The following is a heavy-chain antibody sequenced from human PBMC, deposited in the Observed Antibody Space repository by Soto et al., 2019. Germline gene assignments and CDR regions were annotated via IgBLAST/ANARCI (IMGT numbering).Heavy chain of an antibody. CDR1: GYTFTNYW. V-gene: IGHV5-10-1*01. CDR2: IDPSDSYT. D-gene: IGHD2-8*01. Sequence: GESLKISCKGSGYTFTNYWIGWVRQMPGKGLEWMGRIDPSDSYTNYSPSFQGHVTISTDRSISTAYLQWSSLRATDTAMYYCSTADGNGFDYWGQGTLVTVSS. J-gene: IGHJ4*02. CDR3: STADGNGFDY.